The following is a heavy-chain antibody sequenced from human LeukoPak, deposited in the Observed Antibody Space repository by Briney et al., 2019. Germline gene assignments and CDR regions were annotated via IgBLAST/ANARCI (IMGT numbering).Heavy chain of an antibody. CDR3: AGGAGGSNWYSDAFDI. Sequence: PSETLSLTCAVSGGSISSSSYYWGWIRQPPGKGLEWIGSIYYSGSTYYNPSLKSRVTISVDTSKNQFSLKLSSVTAADTALYYCAGGAGGSNWYSDAFDIWGQGTMVTVSS. CDR1: GGSISSSSYY. J-gene: IGHJ3*02. D-gene: IGHD2-21*02. CDR2: IYYSGST. V-gene: IGHV4-39*07.